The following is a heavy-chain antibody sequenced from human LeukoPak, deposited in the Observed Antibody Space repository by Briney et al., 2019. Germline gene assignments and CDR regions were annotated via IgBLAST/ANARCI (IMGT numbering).Heavy chain of an antibody. CDR2: VSYNGSNK. V-gene: IGHV3-30*03. D-gene: IGHD4-23*01. CDR1: GFTFRSYA. J-gene: IGHJ4*02. CDR3: ARAVTVVTDPFDY. Sequence: GGSLRLSCAASGFTFRSYAVHWVRQAPGKGLEWVAVVSYNGSNKYYVDSVKGRFTISRDNAKNSLYLQMNSLRAEDTAVYYCARAVTVVTDPFDYWGQGTLVTVSS.